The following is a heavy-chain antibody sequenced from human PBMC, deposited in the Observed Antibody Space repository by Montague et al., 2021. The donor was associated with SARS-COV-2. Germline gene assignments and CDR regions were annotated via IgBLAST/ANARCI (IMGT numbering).Heavy chain of an antibody. D-gene: IGHD2-15*01. CDR1: GDRGATNSGT. CDR3: ARAERGSCGDGNCYQYFFNY. Sequence: CAIAGDRGATNSGTWNGVRLSPSRGLEWLGRTYYRSEWYSDYSVSVKSRIRSNPDTAKNQFSLQLNSVTPEDTAVYYCARAERGSCGDGNCYQYFFNYWGQGTLVTVSS. J-gene: IGHJ4*02. V-gene: IGHV6-1*01. CDR2: TYYRSEWYS.